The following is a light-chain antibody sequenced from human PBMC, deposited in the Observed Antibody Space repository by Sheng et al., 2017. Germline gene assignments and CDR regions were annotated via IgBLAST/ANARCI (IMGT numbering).Light chain of an antibody. CDR3: QAWDSSTLKV. CDR1: KLGDKY. Sequence: SYELTQPPSVSVSPGQTASITCSGDKLGDKYAYWYQQKPGQSPVLVIYQDSKRPSGIPERFSGSNSGNTATLTISGTQAMDEADYYCQAWDSSTLKVFGTGTKVTVL. V-gene: IGLV3-1*01. CDR2: QDS. J-gene: IGLJ1*01.